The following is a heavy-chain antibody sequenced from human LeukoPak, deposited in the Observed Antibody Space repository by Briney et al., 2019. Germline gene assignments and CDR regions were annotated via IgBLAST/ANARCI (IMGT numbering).Heavy chain of an antibody. D-gene: IGHD2-2*01. CDR2: IYYSGST. Sequence: KPSETLSLTCTVSGGSISSSSYYWGWIRQPPGKGLEWIGSIYYSGSTYYNPSLKSRVTISVDTSKNQFSLKLSSVTAADTAVYYCARLIFIVVVPAHSPHWGQGTLVTVSS. CDR3: ARLIFIVVVPAHSPH. J-gene: IGHJ4*02. CDR1: GGSISSSSYY. V-gene: IGHV4-39*01.